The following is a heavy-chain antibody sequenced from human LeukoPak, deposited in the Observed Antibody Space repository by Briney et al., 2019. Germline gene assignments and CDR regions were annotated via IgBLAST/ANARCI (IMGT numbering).Heavy chain of an antibody. CDR2: INPSGGST. CDR1: GYTFTSYY. D-gene: IGHD3-22*01. Sequence: GASVKVSCKASGYTFTSYYMHWVRQAPGQGLEWMGIINPSGGSTSYAQKFQGRVTMTRDTSTGTVYMELSSLRSEDTAVYYCARASDSSGYYAPQHYFDYWGQGTLVTVSS. V-gene: IGHV1-46*03. J-gene: IGHJ4*02. CDR3: ARASDSSGYYAPQHYFDY.